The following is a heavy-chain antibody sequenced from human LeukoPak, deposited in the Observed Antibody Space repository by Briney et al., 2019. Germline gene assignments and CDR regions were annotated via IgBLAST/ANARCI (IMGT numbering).Heavy chain of an antibody. CDR3: ARDQRVPAATLYHYYYYMDV. Sequence: GASVKVSCKASGYTFTSYYMHWVRQAPGQGLDWMGIINPSGGSTSYAQKFQGRVTMTRDMSTSTVYMELSSLRSEDTAVYYCARDQRVPAATLYHYYYYMDVWGKGTTVTVSS. J-gene: IGHJ6*03. CDR2: INPSGGST. D-gene: IGHD2-2*01. V-gene: IGHV1-46*01. CDR1: GYTFTSYY.